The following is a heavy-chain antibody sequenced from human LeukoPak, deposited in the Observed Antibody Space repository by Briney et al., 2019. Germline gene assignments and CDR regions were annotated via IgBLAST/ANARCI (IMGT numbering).Heavy chain of an antibody. CDR2: IKEDGIKK. D-gene: IGHD3-22*01. J-gene: IGHJ4*02. CDR3: ATPLDYYDSSGYHQGGD. Sequence: GGSLKLSCAASGFTFSRHWTTWVRQAPGKGLEWVANIKEDGIKKNYVDSVKGRFTISRDNAKNSLYLQMNSLRAEDTAVYFCATPLDYYDSSGYHQGGDWGQGTLVTVSS. CDR1: GFTFSRHW. V-gene: IGHV3-7*03.